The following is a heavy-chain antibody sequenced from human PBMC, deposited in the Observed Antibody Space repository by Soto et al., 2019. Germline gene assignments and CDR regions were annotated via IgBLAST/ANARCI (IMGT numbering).Heavy chain of an antibody. V-gene: IGHV4-59*01. CDR3: ARGGYDWSL. Sequence: SETLSLTCTFSVGSISNYYWSCIRQPPGKGLEWIAYIYYSGSTNYNPSLKSRVTISVDTSKNQFSLKLSSVTAADTAVYYCARGGYDWSLWGQGTLITVSS. D-gene: IGHD3-16*01. J-gene: IGHJ4*01. CDR1: VGSISNYY. CDR2: IYYSGST.